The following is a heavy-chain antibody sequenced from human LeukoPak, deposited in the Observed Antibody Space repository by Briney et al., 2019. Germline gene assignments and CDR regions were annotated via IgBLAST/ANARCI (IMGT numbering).Heavy chain of an antibody. CDR2: IRYDGSNK. CDR1: GFTFSSYG. D-gene: IGHD1-26*01. Sequence: GGSLRLSCAASGFTFSSYGMHWVRQAPGKGLEWVAFIRYDGSNKYYAGSVKGRFTISRDNSKNTLYLQMNSLRAEDTAVYYCAKAGEWEPPDWGQGTLVTVSS. V-gene: IGHV3-30*02. J-gene: IGHJ4*02. CDR3: AKAGEWEPPD.